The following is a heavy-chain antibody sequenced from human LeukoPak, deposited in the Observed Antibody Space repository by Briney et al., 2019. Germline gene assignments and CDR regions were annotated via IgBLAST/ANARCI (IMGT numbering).Heavy chain of an antibody. CDR1: GFTFSSYS. Sequence: GGSLRLSCAASGFTFSSYSMNWVRQAPGKGLEWVSYISSSSSTIYYADSVKGRFTISRDNAKNSLYLQMNSLRAEDTSVYYCARDGAGVITYYYYMDVWGKGTTVTVSS. J-gene: IGHJ6*03. CDR3: ARDGAGVITYYYYMDV. V-gene: IGHV3-48*04. D-gene: IGHD3-22*01. CDR2: ISSSSSTI.